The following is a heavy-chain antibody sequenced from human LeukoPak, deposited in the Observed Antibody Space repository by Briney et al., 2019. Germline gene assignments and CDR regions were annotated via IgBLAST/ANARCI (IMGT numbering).Heavy chain of an antibody. CDR2: TYYRSKWYN. CDR1: GDSVSSNSAA. D-gene: IGHD5-12*01. CDR3: ARGVATGGKNWFDP. V-gene: IGHV6-1*01. J-gene: IGHJ5*02. Sequence: SQTLSLTCAISGDSVSSNSAAWNWIRQSPSRGLEWLGRTYYRSKWYNDYAVSVKSRITINPDTSKNQFSLQLNSVTPEGTAVYYCARGVATGGKNWFDPWGQGTLVTVSS.